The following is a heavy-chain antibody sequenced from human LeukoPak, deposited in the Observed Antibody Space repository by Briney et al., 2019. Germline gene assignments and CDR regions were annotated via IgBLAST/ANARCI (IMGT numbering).Heavy chain of an antibody. J-gene: IGHJ4*02. Sequence: PGGSLRLSCAASGFTFSSFAMSWVRQAPGKGLVWVSRINSDGSSTSYADSVKGRFTISRDNAKNTLYLQMNSLRAEDTAVYYCARARAVGIYSYGYFDYWGQGTLVTVSS. V-gene: IGHV3-74*01. D-gene: IGHD5-18*01. CDR1: GFTFSSFA. CDR3: ARARAVGIYSYGYFDY. CDR2: INSDGSST.